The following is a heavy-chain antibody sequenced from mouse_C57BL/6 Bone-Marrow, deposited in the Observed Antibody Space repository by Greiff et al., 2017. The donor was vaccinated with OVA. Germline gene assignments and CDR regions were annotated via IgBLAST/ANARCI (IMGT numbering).Heavy chain of an antibody. CDR1: GYTFTSYW. CDR3: ARAVTNGGFDY. Sequence: VQLQQPGAELVKPGASVKLSCKASGYTFTSYWMQWVKQRPGQGLEWIGKIDPSDSYTNYNQKFKGKATLTVDTSSSTAYMQLSSLTSEDSAVYYCARAVTNGGFDYWGRGTTLTVSS. D-gene: IGHD2-2*01. V-gene: IGHV1-50*01. J-gene: IGHJ2*01. CDR2: IDPSDSYT.